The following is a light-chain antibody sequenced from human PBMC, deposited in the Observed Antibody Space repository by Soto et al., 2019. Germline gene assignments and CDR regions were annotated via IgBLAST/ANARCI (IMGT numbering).Light chain of an antibody. CDR3: CSYADTSTYF. CDR2: EVS. J-gene: IGLJ1*01. V-gene: IGLV2-23*02. Sequence: QSVLTQPASVSGSPGQSITISCTGTSSDVGNYNLVSWYQQHPDKAPKLMIYEVSKRPSGVSNRFSGSKSGNTASLTISGLQAEDEADYYCCSYADTSTYFFGTGTKVTVL. CDR1: SSDVGNYNL.